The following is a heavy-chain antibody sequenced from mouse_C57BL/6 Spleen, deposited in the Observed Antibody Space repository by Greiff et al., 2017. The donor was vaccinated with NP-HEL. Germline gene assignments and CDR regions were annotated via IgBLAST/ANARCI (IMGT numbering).Heavy chain of an antibody. CDR1: GYTFTSYW. J-gene: IGHJ2*01. CDR2: IDPSDSYT. CDR3: ARRGRSYDYLFDY. Sequence: QVQLQQPGAELVRPGTSVKLSCKASGYTFTSYWMHWVKQRPGQGLEWIGVIDPSDSYTNYNQKFKGKATLTVDTSSSTAYMQLSSLTSEDSAVYYCARRGRSYDYLFDYWGQGTTLTVSS. V-gene: IGHV1-59*01. D-gene: IGHD2-4*01.